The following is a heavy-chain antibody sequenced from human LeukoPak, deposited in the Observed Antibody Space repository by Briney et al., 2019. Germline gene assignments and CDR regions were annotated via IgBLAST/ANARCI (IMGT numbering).Heavy chain of an antibody. CDR1: GGSFSGYY. D-gene: IGHD5-18*01. J-gene: IGHJ4*02. V-gene: IGHV4-34*01. CDR3: ARVRMRGYSYGPFDY. CDR2: INHSGST. Sequence: PSETLSLTCAVYGGSFSGYYWSWIRQPPGKGLEWIGEINHSGSTNYNPSLKSRVTISVDTSKNQFSLKLGSVTAADTAVYYCARVRMRGYSYGPFDYWGQGTLVTVSS.